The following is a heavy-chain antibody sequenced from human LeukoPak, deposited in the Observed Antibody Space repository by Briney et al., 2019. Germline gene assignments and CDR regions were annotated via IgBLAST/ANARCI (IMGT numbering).Heavy chain of an antibody. J-gene: IGHJ4*02. V-gene: IGHV3-74*01. Sequence: GGSLRLSSADSGFTFSGHWMHWVRQAPGKGLVWVSRIKYDASSTSYADSVKGRFTISRDNAKNTLYLQMNSLRAEDMALYYCAKGGYSYGVFDYWGQGTLVTVSS. CDR3: AKGGYSYGVFDY. D-gene: IGHD5-18*01. CDR2: IKYDASST. CDR1: GFTFSGHW.